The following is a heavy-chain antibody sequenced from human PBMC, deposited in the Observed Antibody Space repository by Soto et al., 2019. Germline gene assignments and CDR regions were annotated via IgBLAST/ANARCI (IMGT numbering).Heavy chain of an antibody. CDR2: INAGNGNT. D-gene: IGHD6-13*01. CDR1: GYTFTSYA. J-gene: IGHJ4*02. Sequence: QVQLVQSGAEVKKPGASVKVSCKASGYTFTSYAMHWVRQAPGQRLEWMGWINAGNGNTKYSQKFQGRVTITRDTSASTAYMELSSLRSEDTAVYYCARGRLGIAAARPRGFTTDFDYWGQGTLVTVSS. V-gene: IGHV1-3*01. CDR3: ARGRLGIAAARPRGFTTDFDY.